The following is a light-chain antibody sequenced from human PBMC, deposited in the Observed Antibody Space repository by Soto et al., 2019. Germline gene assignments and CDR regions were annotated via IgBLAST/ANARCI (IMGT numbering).Light chain of an antibody. Sequence: DIQMTQSPSTLSASVGDRVTITCRASQTISMSLAWHQQKPGTAPKPLLYKASSLESGAPSRFSGSGSGTEFTLTISRLQPDDFATYYCQQYRYFPWTFGQGTRVEIK. V-gene: IGKV1-5*03. CDR1: QTISMS. J-gene: IGKJ1*01. CDR3: QQYRYFPWT. CDR2: KAS.